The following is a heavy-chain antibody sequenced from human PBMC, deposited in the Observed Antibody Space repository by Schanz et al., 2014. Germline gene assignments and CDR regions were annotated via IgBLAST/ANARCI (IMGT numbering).Heavy chain of an antibody. CDR2: IKQDESER. J-gene: IGHJ4*02. CDR1: GFTFSTYW. CDR3: ARDKGGYYPFDY. D-gene: IGHD3-3*01. Sequence: EVHLLESGGGLVHPGGSVRLSCAASGFTFSTYWMSWVRQAPGKGLEWVANIKQDESERSYVDSVKGRFTISRDNAKNSLYLQMNSLRAEDTAVYYCARDKGGYYPFDYWGQGTLVTVSS. V-gene: IGHV3-7*01.